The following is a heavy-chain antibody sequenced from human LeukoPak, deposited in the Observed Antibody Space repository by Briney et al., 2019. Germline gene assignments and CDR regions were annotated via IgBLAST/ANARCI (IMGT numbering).Heavy chain of an antibody. D-gene: IGHD6-13*01. CDR1: GGSISSGDYY. V-gene: IGHV4-61*02. CDR2: IYTSGST. CDR3: AREVAATRFYYYYYYMDV. J-gene: IGHJ6*03. Sequence: SQTLSLTCTVSGGSISSGDYYWSWIRQPAGKGLEWIGRIYTSGSTNYNPSLKSRVTMSVDTSKNQFSLKLSSVTAADTAVYYCAREVAATRFYYYYYYMDVWGKGTTVTVSS.